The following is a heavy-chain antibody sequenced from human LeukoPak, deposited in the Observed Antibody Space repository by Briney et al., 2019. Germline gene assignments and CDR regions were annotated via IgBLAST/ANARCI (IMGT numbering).Heavy chain of an antibody. V-gene: IGHV3-30*18. CDR2: ISYDSNK. Sequence: GGSLRLSCAASGFTFSSYAMHWVRQAPGKGLEWVALISYDSNKFFADSVKGRFTISRDNSNNTMFLQMNSLRAEDTAVYYCAKEGPDLSFYISGQGKMLTVSS. CDR3: AKEGPDLSFYI. J-gene: IGHJ3*02. D-gene: IGHD2/OR15-2a*01. CDR1: GFTFSSYA.